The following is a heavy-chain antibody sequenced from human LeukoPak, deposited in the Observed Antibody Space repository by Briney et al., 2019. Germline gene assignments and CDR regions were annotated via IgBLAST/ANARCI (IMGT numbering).Heavy chain of an antibody. CDR2: IYYSGST. Sequence: SETLSLTCTVSGGSISSYYWSWIRQPPGKGLEWIGYIYYSGSTNYNPSLKSRVTISVDTSKNQFSLKLSSVTAADTAVYYCARYDSSGYYYRIFDYWGQGTLVTVSS. J-gene: IGHJ4*02. CDR3: ARYDSSGYYYRIFDY. CDR1: GGSISSYY. V-gene: IGHV4-59*08. D-gene: IGHD3-22*01.